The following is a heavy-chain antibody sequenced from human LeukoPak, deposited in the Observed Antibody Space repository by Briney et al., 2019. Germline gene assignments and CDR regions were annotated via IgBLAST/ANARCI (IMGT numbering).Heavy chain of an antibody. CDR3: ARRIAAADAFDY. J-gene: IGHJ4*02. CDR1: GGSFIGYY. D-gene: IGHD6-13*01. V-gene: IGHV4-34*10. Sequence: SETLSLTCVVSGGSFIGYYWTWIRQPPGKGLEWIGEINHTGSTNFNPSLKSRVAMSVDTSKTQFSLKVSSVTAADTAVYYCARRIAAADAFDYWGQGTLVTVSS. CDR2: INHTGST.